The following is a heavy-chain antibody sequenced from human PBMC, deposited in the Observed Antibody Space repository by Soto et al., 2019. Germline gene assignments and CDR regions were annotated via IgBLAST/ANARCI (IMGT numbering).Heavy chain of an antibody. CDR2: INAGNGNT. V-gene: IGHV1-3*01. Sequence: ASVKVSCKASGYTFTSYAMHWVRQAPGQWLEWMGWINAGNGNTKYSQKFQGRVTITRDTSASTAYMELSSLRSEDTAVYYCARGLGLYYFDYWGQGTLVTVSS. CDR3: ARGLGLYYFDY. CDR1: GYTFTSYA. D-gene: IGHD1-26*01. J-gene: IGHJ4*02.